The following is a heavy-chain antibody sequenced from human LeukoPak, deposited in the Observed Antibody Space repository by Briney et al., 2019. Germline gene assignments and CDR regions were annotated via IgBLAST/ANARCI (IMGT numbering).Heavy chain of an antibody. CDR2: IRYDGSNK. CDR1: GFTFSSYG. J-gene: IGHJ4*02. D-gene: IGHD3-9*01. V-gene: IGHV3-30*02. CDR3: AKDTLRYFNWATHGYDY. Sequence: GGSLRLSCAASGFTFSSYGMHWVRQAPGKGLEWVAFIRYDGSNKYYADSVKGRFTISRDNSKNTLYLQMNSLRAEDTAVYYCAKDTLRYFNWATHGYDYWGQGTLVTVSS.